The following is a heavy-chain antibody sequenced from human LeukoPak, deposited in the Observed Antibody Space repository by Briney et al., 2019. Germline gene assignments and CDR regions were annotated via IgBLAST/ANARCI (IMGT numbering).Heavy chain of an antibody. V-gene: IGHV3-48*03. Sequence: GGSLRLSCAASGFTFSSYEMNWVRQAPGKGLEWVSYISSSGSTIYYADSVKGRFTISRDNAKNSLYLQMNSLRAEDTAVYYCARAVPYYYDSSGYYLDYWGQGTLVAVSS. CDR1: GFTFSSYE. CDR3: ARAVPYYYDSSGYYLDY. CDR2: ISSSGSTI. J-gene: IGHJ4*02. D-gene: IGHD3-22*01.